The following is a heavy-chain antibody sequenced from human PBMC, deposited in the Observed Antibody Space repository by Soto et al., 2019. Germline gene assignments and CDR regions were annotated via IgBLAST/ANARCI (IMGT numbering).Heavy chain of an antibody. D-gene: IGHD1-26*01. J-gene: IGHJ4*02. CDR1: GGTFSSYA. CDR2: IIPIFGTT. Sequence: QVQLVQSGAEVKKPGSSVKVSCKAFGGTFSSYAINWIRQAPGQGLEWMGGIIPIFGTTTYAPRFQARVTITADESTSTAYMELSSLRSEDTALYYCARDGRAATFDYWGQGPLVTVSS. CDR3: ARDGRAATFDY. V-gene: IGHV1-69*12.